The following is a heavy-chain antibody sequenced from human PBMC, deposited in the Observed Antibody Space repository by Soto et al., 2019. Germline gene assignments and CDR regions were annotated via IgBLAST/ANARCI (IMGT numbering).Heavy chain of an antibody. CDR1: GGTFSSYT. V-gene: IGHV1-69*02. D-gene: IGHD3-10*01. CDR3: AGQPPDYYFDY. Sequence: QVQLVQSGAEVKKPGSSVKVSCKASGGTFSSYTISWVRQAPGQGLEWMGRIIPILRIANYAQKFQGRVSITADKCTSRAYMELSSLRFEDTAVYYRAGQPPDYYFDYWGQGTLLTVSS. CDR2: IIPILRIA. J-gene: IGHJ4*02.